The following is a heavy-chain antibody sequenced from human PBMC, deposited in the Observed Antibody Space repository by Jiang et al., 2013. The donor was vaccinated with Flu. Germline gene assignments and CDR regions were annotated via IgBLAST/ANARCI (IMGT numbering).Heavy chain of an antibody. CDR1: GFTFRTYT. CDR2: LIGSGSST. CDR3: AKDRVPDGAWSFDH. V-gene: IGHV3-23*01. J-gene: IGHJ4*02. D-gene: IGHD4/OR15-4a*01. Sequence: QLLESGGGLVXPGGSLRLSCAASGFTFRTYTMSWVRQAPGKGLEWVSSLIGSGSSTHYADSVKGRFTISKDFSKNTLYLQMNSLRAEDTAVYYCAKDRVPDGAWSFDHWGQGTLVTVSS.